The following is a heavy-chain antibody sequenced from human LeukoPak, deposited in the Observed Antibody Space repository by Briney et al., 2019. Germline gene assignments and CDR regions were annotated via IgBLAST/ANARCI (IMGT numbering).Heavy chain of an antibody. V-gene: IGHV3-11*03. CDR2: ISSSSSYT. CDR1: GFTFSDYY. D-gene: IGHD3-22*01. Sequence: PGGSLRLSCAASGFTFSDYYMSWIRQAPGKGLERVSYISSSSSYTNYADSVKGRFTISRDNAKNSLYLQMNSLRAEDTAVYYCARIHDSSGYYDYWGQGTLVTVSS. CDR3: ARIHDSSGYYDY. J-gene: IGHJ4*02.